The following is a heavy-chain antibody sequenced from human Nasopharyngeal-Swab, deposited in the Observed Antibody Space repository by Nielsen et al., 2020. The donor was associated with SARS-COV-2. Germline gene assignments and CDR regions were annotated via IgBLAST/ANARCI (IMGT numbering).Heavy chain of an antibody. CDR1: GFTFSSYN. V-gene: IGHV3-66*01. D-gene: IGHD5-18*01. J-gene: IGHJ6*02. CDR3: AKDNRLQLWLRYYGMEV. CDR2: IYPDGNA. Sequence: GGSLRLSFAASGFTFSSYNMNWVRQAPGKGLEWVSIIYPDGNAYYGGAVKGRFTISRDNSKNTLYLQMNSLRAQDTALYYCAKDNRLQLWLRYYGMEVWGQGTTVTVSS.